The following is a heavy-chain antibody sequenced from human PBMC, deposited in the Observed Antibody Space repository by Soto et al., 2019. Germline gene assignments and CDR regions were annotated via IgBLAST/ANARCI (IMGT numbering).Heavy chain of an antibody. J-gene: IGHJ6*02. CDR3: ARMNADTYSPYYAMDV. CDR2: IFSDAEK. D-gene: IGHD2-15*01. V-gene: IGHV2-26*03. Sequence: QVTLKESGPVLVQPTDTLTLTCTISGFSLSNGRMGVSWIRQSPGKALEWLAHIFSDAEKSYSTSMQSRLTISTDTSGTQVALTMTNMAPVNTGTDYCARMNADTYSPYYAMDVWGQGTPVTVSS. CDR1: GFSLSNGRMG.